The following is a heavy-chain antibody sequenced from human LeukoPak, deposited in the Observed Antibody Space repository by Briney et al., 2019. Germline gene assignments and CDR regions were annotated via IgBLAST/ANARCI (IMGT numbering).Heavy chain of an antibody. Sequence: GGSLRLSCAASGFSFRSYWMHWVRQAPGKRLVWVSRINNDGSTTADADSVKGRFTITRDNAKNTLYLQMNSLRAEDTAVYYCARGDAYALNYWGQGTLVTVSS. V-gene: IGHV3-74*01. D-gene: IGHD2-2*01. CDR2: INNDGSTT. CDR3: ARGDAYALNY. J-gene: IGHJ4*02. CDR1: GFSFRSYW.